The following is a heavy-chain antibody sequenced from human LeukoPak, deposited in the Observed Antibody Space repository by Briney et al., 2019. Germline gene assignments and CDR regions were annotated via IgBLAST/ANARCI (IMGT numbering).Heavy chain of an antibody. Sequence: GGSLRLSCAASGFTFSSYGMHWVRQAPGKGLEWVAVIWYDGSNKYYADSVKGRFTISRVNSKNTLYLQMNSLRAEDTAVYYCARDRITMVRGVILWFDPWGQGTLVTVSS. V-gene: IGHV3-33*01. J-gene: IGHJ5*02. D-gene: IGHD3-10*01. CDR1: GFTFSSYG. CDR3: ARDRITMVRGVILWFDP. CDR2: IWYDGSNK.